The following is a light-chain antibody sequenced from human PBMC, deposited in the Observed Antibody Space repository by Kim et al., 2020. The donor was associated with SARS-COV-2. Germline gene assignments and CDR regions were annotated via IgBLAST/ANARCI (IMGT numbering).Light chain of an antibody. CDR2: GKD. J-gene: IGLJ2*01. CDR1: SLRSYY. V-gene: IGLV3-19*01. CDR3: NSRDSNDYVV. Sequence: VGVGQTGRITGQGDSLRSYYATWYKQKPGQAPKVVIYGKDNRPSGVPDRFSGSSSGNTAYLTITGTQAGDEADYYCNSRDSNDYVVFGGGTQLTVL.